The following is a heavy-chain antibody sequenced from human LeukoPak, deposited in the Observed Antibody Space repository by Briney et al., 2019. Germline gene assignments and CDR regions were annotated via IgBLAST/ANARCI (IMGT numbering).Heavy chain of an antibody. CDR3: ARQPFDYYGPGSYYNKRNYNWFDP. CDR1: GGSISSSSYY. Sequence: PSETLSLTCTVSGGSISSSSYYWGWLRQPPGKGLEWFGSIYYSGSTYSNPSLKSRVTISVDTSKNQFSLKLSSVTAADTAVYYCARQPFDYYGPGSYYNKRNYNWFDPWGQGTLVTVSS. D-gene: IGHD3-10*01. J-gene: IGHJ5*02. CDR2: IYYSGST. V-gene: IGHV4-39*01.